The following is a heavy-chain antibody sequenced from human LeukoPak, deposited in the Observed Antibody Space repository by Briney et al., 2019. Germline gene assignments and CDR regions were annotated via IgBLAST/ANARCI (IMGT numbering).Heavy chain of an antibody. CDR1: GFTFSGYA. CDR2: VSGSGDNT. CDR3: ARWSRSCSSTSCLFDY. D-gene: IGHD2-2*01. V-gene: IGHV3-23*01. Sequence: GGSLRLSCVASGFTFSGYAMNWVRQAPGKGLEWVLGVSGSGDNTYYADSVKGRFTISRDNSKNTLYLQMNSLRADDTAVYYCARWSRSCSSTSCLFDYWGQGTLVTVSS. J-gene: IGHJ4*02.